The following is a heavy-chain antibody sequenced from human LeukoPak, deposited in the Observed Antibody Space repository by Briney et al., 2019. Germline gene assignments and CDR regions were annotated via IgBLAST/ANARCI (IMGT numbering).Heavy chain of an antibody. V-gene: IGHV4-39*01. Sequence: SETLSLTCTVSGGSISSSSYYWGWIRQPPGKGLEWIGSIYYSGSTYYNPSLKSRVTISVDTSKNQFSLKLSSVTAADTAVYYCATPGGYSYGPDFDYWGQGTLVTVSS. CDR2: IYYSGST. CDR1: GGSISSSSYY. J-gene: IGHJ4*02. D-gene: IGHD5-18*01. CDR3: ATPGGYSYGPDFDY.